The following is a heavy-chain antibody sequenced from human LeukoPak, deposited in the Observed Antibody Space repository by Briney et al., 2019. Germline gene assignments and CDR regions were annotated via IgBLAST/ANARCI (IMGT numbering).Heavy chain of an antibody. Sequence: NPSQTLSLTCTVSGGSISSGGYYWRWIRQHPGRGLEWIAYIYYSGSTYYNPSLKSRVTISVDTSKNQFSLKLSSVTAADTAVYYCAREEWEPPYYYYGMDVWGQGTTVTVSS. J-gene: IGHJ6*02. V-gene: IGHV4-31*03. CDR2: IYYSGST. CDR1: GGSISSGGYY. CDR3: AREEWEPPYYYYGMDV. D-gene: IGHD1-26*01.